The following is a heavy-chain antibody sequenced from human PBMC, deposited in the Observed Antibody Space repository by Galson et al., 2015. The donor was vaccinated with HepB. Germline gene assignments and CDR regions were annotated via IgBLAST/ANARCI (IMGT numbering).Heavy chain of an antibody. V-gene: IGHV1-2*06. CDR1: GYTFTGYY. Sequence: SVKVSCKASGYTFTGYYMHWVRQAPGQGLEWMGRINPNSGGTNYAQKFQGRVTMTRDTSISTAYMELSRLRSDDTAVYYCATYNSGAYCGGDCSPFDYWGQGTLVTVSS. D-gene: IGHD2-21*01. CDR2: INPNSGGT. CDR3: ATYNSGAYCGGDCSPFDY. J-gene: IGHJ4*02.